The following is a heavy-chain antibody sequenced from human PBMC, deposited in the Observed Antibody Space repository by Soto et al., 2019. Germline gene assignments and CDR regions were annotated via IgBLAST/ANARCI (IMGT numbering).Heavy chain of an antibody. D-gene: IGHD3-16*01. CDR3: ARDRTRSISLYPDY. V-gene: IGHV3-33*01. CDR1: GFTFSSYG. J-gene: IGHJ4*02. CDR2: IWYDGSNK. Sequence: GGSLRLSCAASGFTFSSYGMHWVRQAPGKGLEWVAVIWYDGSNKYYADSVKGRFTISRDNSKNTLYLQMNSLRAEDTAVYYCARDRTRSISLYPDYWGQGTLVTVSS.